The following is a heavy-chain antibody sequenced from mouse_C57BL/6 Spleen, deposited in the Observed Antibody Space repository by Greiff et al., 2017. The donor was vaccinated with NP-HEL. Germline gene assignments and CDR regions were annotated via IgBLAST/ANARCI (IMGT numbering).Heavy chain of an antibody. CDR3: VRDGYYAMDY. CDR1: GFTFNTYA. CDR2: IRSKSSNYAT. V-gene: IGHV10-3*01. Sequence: EVMLVESGGGLVQPKGSLKLSCAASGFTFNTYAMHWVRQAPGTGLEWVARIRSKSSNYATYYADSVKDRFNISGDDSQSMLYLQMNNRKTEDTAMYYLVRDGYYAMDYWGQGTSVTVST. J-gene: IGHJ4*01.